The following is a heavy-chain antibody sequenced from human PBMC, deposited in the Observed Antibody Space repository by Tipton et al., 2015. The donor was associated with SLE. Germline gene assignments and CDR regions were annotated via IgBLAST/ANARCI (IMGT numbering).Heavy chain of an antibody. CDR1: GGSISSSSYY. Sequence: TLSLTCTVSGGSISSSSYYWGWIRQPPGKGLEWIGEINHSGSTNYNPSLKSRVTISVDTSKNQFSLKLSSVTAADTAVYYCARGRIAAAATNYYYYMDVWGKGTTVTVSS. CDR3: ARGRIAAAATNYYYYMDV. D-gene: IGHD6-13*01. V-gene: IGHV4-39*07. J-gene: IGHJ6*03. CDR2: INHSGST.